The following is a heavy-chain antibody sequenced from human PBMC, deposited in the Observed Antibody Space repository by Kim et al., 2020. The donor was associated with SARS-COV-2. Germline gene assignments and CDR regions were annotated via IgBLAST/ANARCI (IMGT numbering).Heavy chain of an antibody. D-gene: IGHD2-15*01. CDR3: ARGVDDYFDY. Sequence: DTYYPGSVKGRFTISRENAKNSLYLQMNSLRAGDTAVYYCARGVDDYFDYWGQGTLVTVSS. CDR2: DT. J-gene: IGHJ4*02. V-gene: IGHV3-13*01.